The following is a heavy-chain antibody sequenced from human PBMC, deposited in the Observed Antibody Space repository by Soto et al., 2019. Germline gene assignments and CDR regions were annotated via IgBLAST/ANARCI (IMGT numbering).Heavy chain of an antibody. J-gene: IGHJ6*03. CDR3: ARGHNWNYDYYYYYMDV. CDR1: GGSFSGYY. CDR2: INHSGST. D-gene: IGHD1-7*01. Sequence: QVQLQQWGAGLLKPSETLSLTCAVYGGSFSGYYWSWIRQPPGKGLEWIGEINHSGSTNYNPSLKSRVTISVDTSKNQFSLKLSSVTAAATAVYYCARGHNWNYDYYYYYMDVWGKGTTVTVSS. V-gene: IGHV4-34*01.